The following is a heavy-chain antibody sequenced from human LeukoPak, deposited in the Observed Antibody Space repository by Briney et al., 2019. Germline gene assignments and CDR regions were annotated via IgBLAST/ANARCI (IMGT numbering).Heavy chain of an antibody. CDR3: AREDGTVHFDY. Sequence: PGGSLRLSCAASGFTFSSYSMNWVRQAPGKGREWDSSISSRRRYIYYADSVKGRFTITRENANNSLYLQMNSLRAEDTAVYYCAREDGTVHFDYWGQGTLVTVSS. V-gene: IGHV3-21*01. J-gene: IGHJ4*02. CDR2: ISSRRRYI. D-gene: IGHD2-8*02. CDR1: GFTFSSYS.